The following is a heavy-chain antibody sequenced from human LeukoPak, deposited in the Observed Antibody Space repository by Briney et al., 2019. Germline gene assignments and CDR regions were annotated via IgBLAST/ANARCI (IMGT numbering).Heavy chain of an antibody. V-gene: IGHV4-59*01. J-gene: IGHJ6*03. Sequence: TSETLSLTCTVSGGSISSYNWSWIRQPPGKGLEWIGNIYYSGSTNYNPSLKSRVTISVDTSKNQFSLKLSSVTAADTAVYYCTRGSIAYYYMDVWGKGTTVTISS. CDR1: GGSISSYN. D-gene: IGHD3-22*01. CDR3: TRGSIAYYYMDV. CDR2: IYYSGST.